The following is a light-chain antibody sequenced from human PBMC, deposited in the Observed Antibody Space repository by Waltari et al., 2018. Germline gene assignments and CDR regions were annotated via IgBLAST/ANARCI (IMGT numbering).Light chain of an antibody. Sequence: EIVMTQSPATLSASPGGGAPISCRASRAIGNNVAWYQQKPGQPLRLLIFDASTRATGIPARFSGSWSGAEFTLTISSLQSEDSAVYFCQQFNTLYSFGQGTKLEIK. CDR1: RAIGNN. CDR2: DAS. J-gene: IGKJ2*01. V-gene: IGKV3-15*01. CDR3: QQFNTLYS.